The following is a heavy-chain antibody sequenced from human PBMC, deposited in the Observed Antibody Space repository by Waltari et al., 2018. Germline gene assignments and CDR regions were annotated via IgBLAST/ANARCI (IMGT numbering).Heavy chain of an antibody. V-gene: IGHV3-30-3*01. CDR1: GFTFRSSA. J-gene: IGHJ6*03. CDR3: ARVVRNWNYSYYYMDV. CDR2: ISYNGSNK. Sequence: QVQLVESGGVVVQPGRSLRLSCAAYGFTFRSSAMHWVRQAPGKGLGWVAVISYNGSNKYYADSVKGRFTISRDNSKNTLYLQMNSLRAEDTAVYYWARVVRNWNYSYYYMDVWGKGTTVTISS. D-gene: IGHD1-7*01.